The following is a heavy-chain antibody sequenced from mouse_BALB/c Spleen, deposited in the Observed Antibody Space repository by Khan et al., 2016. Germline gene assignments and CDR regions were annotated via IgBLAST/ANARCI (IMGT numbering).Heavy chain of an antibody. CDR1: GFTFTTYA. CDR2: INSDGSST. V-gene: IGHV5-6-3*01. CDR3: ARVRHTMDY. Sequence: EVELVESGGGFVQPGGSLELSCAASGFTFTTYAMSWVRQTPDKRLELVATINSDGSSTYYADTVKGRFTISRDNAKHTLYLQRSRLKSEGTAMYYCARVRHTMDYWGRGTSVTVSS. D-gene: IGHD2-14*01. J-gene: IGHJ4*01.